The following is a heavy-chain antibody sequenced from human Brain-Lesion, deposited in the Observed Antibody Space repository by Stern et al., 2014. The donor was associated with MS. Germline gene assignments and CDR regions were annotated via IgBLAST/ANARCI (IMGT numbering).Heavy chain of an antibody. CDR3: ASSPATPSGYDRFDY. Sequence: EVQLVESGAEVKKPGESLKISCEASGYLFDDYWIGWVRQMSGRGLELVAIIFPRDSNTRYRPSVQGQVTISADKSLSTASLQWTGLKASAPAIFYCASSPATPSGYDRFDYWGQGALVTVSS. V-gene: IGHV5-51*03. D-gene: IGHD5-12*01. CDR1: GYLFDDYW. J-gene: IGHJ4*02. CDR2: IFPRDSNT.